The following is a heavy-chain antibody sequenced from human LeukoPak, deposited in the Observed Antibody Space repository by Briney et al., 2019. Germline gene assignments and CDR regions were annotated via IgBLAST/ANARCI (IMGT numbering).Heavy chain of an antibody. D-gene: IGHD3-22*01. CDR1: GGSFSGYY. Sequence: SSGTLSLTCAVYGGSFSGYYWSWIRQPPGKGLEWIGEINHSGSTNYNPSLKSRVTISVDTSKNQFSLKLSSVTAADTAVYYCTRRGDYYDSSGLNYWGQGTLVTVSS. CDR2: INHSGST. V-gene: IGHV4-34*01. J-gene: IGHJ4*02. CDR3: TRRGDYYDSSGLNY.